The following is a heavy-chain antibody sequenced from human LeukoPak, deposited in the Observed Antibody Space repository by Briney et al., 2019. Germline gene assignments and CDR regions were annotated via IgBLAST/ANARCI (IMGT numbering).Heavy chain of an antibody. CDR2: IIPILGIA. CDR1: GGTFSSYA. CDR3: ARVPPGSSYYYFDY. Sequence: PGASVKVSCKASGGTFSSYAISWVRQAPGQGLEWMGRIIPILGIANYAQKSQGRVTITADKSTSTAYMELSSLRSEDTAVYYCARVPPGSSYYYFDYWGQGTLVTVSS. D-gene: IGHD1-26*01. J-gene: IGHJ4*02. V-gene: IGHV1-69*04.